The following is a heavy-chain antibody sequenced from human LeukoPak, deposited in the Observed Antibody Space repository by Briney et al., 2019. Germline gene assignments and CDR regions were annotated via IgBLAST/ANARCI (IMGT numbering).Heavy chain of an antibody. V-gene: IGHV3-53*01. CDR2: LYSDGNT. J-gene: IGHJ4*02. CDR3: ARDPPGIAASVSGG. CDR1: GFTVITND. Sequence: PGGSLRLSCAASGFTVITNDMTWVRQAPGKGLEWVSVLYSDGNTKYADSVKGRFTISRDNSKNTLYLQMTNVRVEDTAVYYCARDPPGIAASVSGGWGQGTLVTVSS. D-gene: IGHD6-13*01.